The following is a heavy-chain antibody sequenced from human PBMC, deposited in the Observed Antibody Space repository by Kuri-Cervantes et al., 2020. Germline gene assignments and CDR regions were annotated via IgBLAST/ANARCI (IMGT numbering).Heavy chain of an antibody. Sequence: GESLKISCAASGFTFSSYAMSWVRQAPGKGLEWVANIKQDGSEKYYVDSVKGRFTISRDNAKNSLYLQMNSLRAEDTAVYYCARGVVVAATLGWFDPWGQGTLVTVSS. CDR1: GFTFSSYA. V-gene: IGHV3-7*03. CDR2: IKQDGSEK. D-gene: IGHD2-15*01. CDR3: ARGVVVAATLGWFDP. J-gene: IGHJ5*02.